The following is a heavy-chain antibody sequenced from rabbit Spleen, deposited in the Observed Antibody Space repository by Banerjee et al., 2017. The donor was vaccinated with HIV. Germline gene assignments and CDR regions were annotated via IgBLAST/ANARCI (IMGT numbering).Heavy chain of an antibody. CDR2: IYTGSSGTT. V-gene: IGHV1S40*01. CDR3: ARDTSSSFSSYGMDL. J-gene: IGHJ6*01. Sequence: QSLEESGGGLVQPEGSLALTCKASGFSFSSSDYICWVRQAPGKGLEWIGCIYTGSSGTTWYASWAKGRFTISKTSSTTVTLQMTRLTAADTATYFCARDTSSSFSSYGMDLWGPGTLVTVS. CDR1: GFSFSSSDY. D-gene: IGHD1-1*01.